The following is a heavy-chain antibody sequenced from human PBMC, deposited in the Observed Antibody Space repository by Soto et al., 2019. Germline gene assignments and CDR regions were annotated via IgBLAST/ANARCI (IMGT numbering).Heavy chain of an antibody. Sequence: EVQLVESGGGLVQPGGSLRLSCAASGFTFSSYSMKWVRQAPGKGLEWVSYISSSSSTIYYADSVKGRFTISRDNAKNSLYLQMNSLRAEDTAVYYCATLPRDYGDIVDYWGQGTLVTVSS. CDR1: GFTFSSYS. D-gene: IGHD4-17*01. J-gene: IGHJ4*02. CDR3: ATLPRDYGDIVDY. CDR2: ISSSSSTI. V-gene: IGHV3-48*01.